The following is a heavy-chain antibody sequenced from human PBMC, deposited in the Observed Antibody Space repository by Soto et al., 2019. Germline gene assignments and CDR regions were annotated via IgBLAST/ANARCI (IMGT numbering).Heavy chain of an antibody. J-gene: IGHJ6*03. Sequence: VSVKVSCKVSGYTLTELSMHWVRQAPGKGLEWMGGFDPEDGETIYAQKFQGRVTMTEDTSTDTAYMELSSLRSEDTAVYYCATDRGRERGYYYYYYMDVWGKGTTVTVSS. V-gene: IGHV1-24*01. CDR2: FDPEDGET. CDR1: GYTLTELS. CDR3: ATDRGRERGYYYYYYMDV. D-gene: IGHD3-16*01.